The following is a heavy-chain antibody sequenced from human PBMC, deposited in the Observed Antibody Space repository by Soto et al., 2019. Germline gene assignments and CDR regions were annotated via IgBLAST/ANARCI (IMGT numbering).Heavy chain of an antibody. CDR1: GYTFTSYY. D-gene: IGHD3-10*01. CDR2: INPSGGST. Sequence: QVQLVQSGAEVKKPGASVKVSCKASGYTFTSYYMHWVRQAPGQGLEWMGIINPSGGSTSYAQKFQGRVTMTRETYTSTAYMELSSLRYEDTAVYYCARSITMARGCDYWGQGTLVTVSS. CDR3: ARSITMARGCDY. V-gene: IGHV1-46*01. J-gene: IGHJ4*02.